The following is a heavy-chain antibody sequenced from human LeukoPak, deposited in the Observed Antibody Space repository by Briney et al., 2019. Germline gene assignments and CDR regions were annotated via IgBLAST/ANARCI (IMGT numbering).Heavy chain of an antibody. CDR2: INEDGSTT. Sequence: GGSLRLSCAASGFTFSSNWMHWVRQAPGKGLVWVSRINEDGSTTNYADSVKGRSTIFRDNAKDTLYLQMSSLRAEDTAVYYCVRDLGGRSGHWGQGTLVTVSS. J-gene: IGHJ4*02. CDR3: VRDLGGRSGH. CDR1: GFTFSSNW. V-gene: IGHV3-74*01. D-gene: IGHD1-26*01.